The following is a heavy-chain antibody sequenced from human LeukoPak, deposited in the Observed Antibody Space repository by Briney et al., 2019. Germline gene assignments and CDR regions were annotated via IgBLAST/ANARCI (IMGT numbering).Heavy chain of an antibody. CDR1: GGSISSGDYY. D-gene: IGHD4-23*01. CDR2: IYYSGST. J-gene: IGHJ4*02. V-gene: IGHV4-30-4*08. CDR3: ARESLRTLTTVVTRYFDY. Sequence: PSQTLSLTCTVSGGSISSGDYYWSWIRQPPGKGLEWIGYIYYSGSTYYNPSLKSRVTISVDTSKNQFSLKLSSVTAADTAVYYCARESLRTLTTVVTRYFDYWGQGTLVTVSS.